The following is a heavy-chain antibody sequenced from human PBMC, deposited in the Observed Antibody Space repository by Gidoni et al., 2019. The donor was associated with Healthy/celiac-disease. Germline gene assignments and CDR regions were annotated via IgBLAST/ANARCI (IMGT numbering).Heavy chain of an antibody. CDR2: ISGSGGST. D-gene: IGHD6-13*01. Sequence: EVQLLESGGGLVQPGGSLRLSCAASGFTFSSYALSWVRQAPGKGLEWVSAISGSGGSTYYADSVKGRFTISRDNSKNTLYLQMNSLRAEDTAVYYCAKARGLEWSSSWYEHYYYGMDVWGQGTTVTVSS. V-gene: IGHV3-23*01. CDR3: AKARGLEWSSSWYEHYYYGMDV. J-gene: IGHJ6*02. CDR1: GFTFSSYA.